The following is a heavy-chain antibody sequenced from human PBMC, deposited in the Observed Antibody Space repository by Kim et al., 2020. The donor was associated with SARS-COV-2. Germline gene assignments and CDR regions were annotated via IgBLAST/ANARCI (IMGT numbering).Heavy chain of an antibody. CDR1: GGSISSSSYY. J-gene: IGHJ4*02. CDR2: IYYSGST. D-gene: IGHD6-19*01. CDR3: ARPSGIAVPDY. V-gene: IGHV4-39*01. Sequence: SETLSLTCTVSGGSISSSSYYWGWIRQPPGKGLEWIGSIYYSGSTYFNPSLKSRVTISVDTSKNQFSLKLSSVTAADTAVYYCARPSGIAVPDYWGQGTLVTVSS.